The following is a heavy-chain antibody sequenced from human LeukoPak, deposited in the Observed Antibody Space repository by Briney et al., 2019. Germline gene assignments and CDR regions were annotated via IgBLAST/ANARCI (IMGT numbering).Heavy chain of an antibody. D-gene: IGHD2-2*02. CDR1: GFTFSSYE. CDR2: ISSSGSTI. J-gene: IGHJ4*02. Sequence: GGSLRLSCAASGFTFSSYEMNWVRQAPGKGLEWVSYISSSGSTIYYADSVKGRFTISRDNAKNSLYLQMNSLRAEDTAVYYCARFAVPAAIGGDYWGQGTLVIVSS. CDR3: ARFAVPAAIGGDY. V-gene: IGHV3-48*03.